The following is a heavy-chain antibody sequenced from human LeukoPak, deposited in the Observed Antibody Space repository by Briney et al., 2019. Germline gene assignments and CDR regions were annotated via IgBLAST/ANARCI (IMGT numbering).Heavy chain of an antibody. Sequence: PSETLSLTCAVYGGSFSGYYWSWIRQPPGKGLEWIGEINHSGSTNYNPSLKSRVTISVDTSKNQFSLKLSSVTAADTAVYYCARAAARSPYSSSSGNDYWGQGTLVTVSS. CDR2: INHSGST. CDR3: ARAAARSPYSSSSGNDY. CDR1: GGSFSGYY. V-gene: IGHV4-34*01. J-gene: IGHJ4*02. D-gene: IGHD6-6*01.